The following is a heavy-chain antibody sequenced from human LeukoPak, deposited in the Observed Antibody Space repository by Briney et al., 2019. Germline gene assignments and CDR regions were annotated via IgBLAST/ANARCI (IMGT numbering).Heavy chain of an antibody. CDR2: INPSGGST. CDR3: ARPGYCSSTSCNYYYYGMGV. J-gene: IGHJ6*02. D-gene: IGHD2-2*01. CDR1: GYTFTSYY. V-gene: IGHV1-46*01. Sequence: GASVKVSCKASGYTFTSYYMHWVRQAPGQGLEWMGIINPSGGSTSYAQKFQGRVTMTRDTSTSTVYMELSSLRSEDTAVYYCARPGYCSSTSCNYYYYGMGVWGQGTTVTVSS.